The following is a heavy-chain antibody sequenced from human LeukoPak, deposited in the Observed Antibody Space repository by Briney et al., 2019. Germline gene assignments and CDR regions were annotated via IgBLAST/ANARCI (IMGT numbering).Heavy chain of an antibody. CDR3: AREAGNNQAAFDI. CDR2: INHSGST. CDR1: GGSFSGYY. J-gene: IGHJ3*02. Sequence: SETLSLTCAVYGGSFSGYYWSWIRQPPGKGLEWIGEINHSGSTNYNPSLKSRVTISVDTSKNQFSLKLSSVTAADTAVYYCAREAGNNQAAFDIWGQGTMVTVSS. V-gene: IGHV4-34*01. D-gene: IGHD1-14*01.